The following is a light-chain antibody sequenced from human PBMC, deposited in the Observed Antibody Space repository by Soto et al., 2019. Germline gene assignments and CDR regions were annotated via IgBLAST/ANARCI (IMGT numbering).Light chain of an antibody. CDR2: EVT. J-gene: IGLJ3*02. CDR3: SSYTSSTTVV. V-gene: IGLV2-14*01. Sequence: QSVLTQPASVSGSPGQSISISCTGTSSDIGGYNYVSWYQQHPGKAPKLMIYEVTKRPSGVSNRFSGSKSGYTASLTISGLQAEDEADYYCSSYTSSTTVVFGGGTQLTVL. CDR1: SSDIGGYNY.